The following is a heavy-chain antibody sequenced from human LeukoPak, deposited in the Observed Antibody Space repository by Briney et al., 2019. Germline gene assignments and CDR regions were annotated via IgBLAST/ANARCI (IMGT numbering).Heavy chain of an antibody. CDR3: ARGVDTASGDGFDI. D-gene: IGHD5-18*01. V-gene: IGHV4-30-2*01. J-gene: IGHJ3*02. CDR1: GGSISRTGYS. CDR2: TYHSGST. Sequence: PSETLSLTCTVSGGSISRTGYSWSRIRQPPGQGLEWLAYTYHSGSTYYNPSLKSRLTISLDRSRNQFSLKLSSVTAADSAVYYCARGVDTASGDGFDIWGQGTMVTVSS.